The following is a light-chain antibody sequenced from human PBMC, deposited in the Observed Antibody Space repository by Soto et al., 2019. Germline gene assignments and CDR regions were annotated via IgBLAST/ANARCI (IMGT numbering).Light chain of an antibody. V-gene: IGLV2-14*01. J-gene: IGLJ3*02. Sequence: QSALTQPASVSGSPGQSVAISCTGTSSDVGGYDFVSWYQKHPGKAPKLMIYEVNNRPSGVSDRFSGSKSGNTASLTISGLQAEDEADYYCTSYRSTSTWVFGGGTKVTVL. CDR3: TSYRSTSTWV. CDR2: EVN. CDR1: SSDVGGYDF.